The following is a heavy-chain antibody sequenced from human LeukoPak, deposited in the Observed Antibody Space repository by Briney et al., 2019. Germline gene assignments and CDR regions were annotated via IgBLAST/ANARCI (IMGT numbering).Heavy chain of an antibody. CDR2: IYYSGST. V-gene: IGHV4-38-2*02. CDR3: ARRFDYYYMDV. D-gene: IGHD3-3*01. CDR1: GYSISSGYY. J-gene: IGHJ6*03. Sequence: SETLSLTCTVSGYSISSGYYWGWIRQPPGKGLEWIGNIYYSGSTYYNPSLKSRVTISVDTSKNQFSLKLSSVTAADTAVYYCARRFDYYYMDVWGKGTTVTISS.